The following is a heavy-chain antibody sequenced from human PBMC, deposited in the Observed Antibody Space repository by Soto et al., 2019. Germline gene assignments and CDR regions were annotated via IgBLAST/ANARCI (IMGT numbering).Heavy chain of an antibody. CDR1: GGSTTSYS. D-gene: IGHD3-16*01. J-gene: IGHJ4*02. CDR3: ARFGVFTISGFFDS. Sequence: PSETLSLTCSDSGGSTTSYSWSWIRQPPGKGLEWIAHIHNSGNTNYNPSLRSRVTISLGTSKNQFSLNLTSVTAADTAVYYCARFGVFTISGFFDSWGLGTLVTVSS. CDR2: IHNSGNT. V-gene: IGHV4-59*01.